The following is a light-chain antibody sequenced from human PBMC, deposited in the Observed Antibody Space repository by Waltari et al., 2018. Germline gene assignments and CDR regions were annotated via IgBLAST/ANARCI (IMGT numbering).Light chain of an antibody. CDR1: SGSIARNY. CDR3: QSSDSSTWV. CDR2: EDN. V-gene: IGLV6-57*02. J-gene: IGLJ3*02. Sequence: NFMLTQPHSVSESPGETVTISCTGSSGSIARNYVPWYQQRPGSAPTTVIYEDNQRPSGVPARFSGSIDSSSNSASLTISGLKTEDEADYYCQSSDSSTWVFGGGTKLTVL.